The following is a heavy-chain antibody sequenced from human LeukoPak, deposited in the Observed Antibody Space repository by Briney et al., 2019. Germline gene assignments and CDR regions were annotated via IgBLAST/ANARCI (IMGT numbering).Heavy chain of an antibody. CDR2: ISAYNGNT. CDR1: GYTFTDYF. D-gene: IGHD3-10*01. J-gene: IGHJ3*02. CDR3: AGGYYGSGSYRVEAFDI. V-gene: IGHV1-18*04. Sequence: GAPVKVSCKASGYTFTDYFMHWVRQAPGQGLEWMGWISAYNGNTNYQQKFQGRVTMTTDTSTSTAYMELRSLRSDDTAVYYCAGGYYGSGSYRVEAFDIWGQGTMVTVSS.